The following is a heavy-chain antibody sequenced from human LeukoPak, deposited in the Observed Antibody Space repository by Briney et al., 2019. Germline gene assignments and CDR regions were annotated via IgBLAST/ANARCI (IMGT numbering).Heavy chain of an antibody. D-gene: IGHD2-2*01. CDR1: GFTFSSYA. CDR2: IKQDGSEK. J-gene: IGHJ4*02. Sequence: PGGSLRLSCAASGFTFSSYAMTWVRQTPGKGLEWVANIKQDGSEKYYVDSVKGRFTISRDNAKNSLYLQMNSLRAEDTAVYYCARGRGIVVVPAAQPPYWGQGTLVTVSS. CDR3: ARGRGIVVVPAAQPPY. V-gene: IGHV3-7*04.